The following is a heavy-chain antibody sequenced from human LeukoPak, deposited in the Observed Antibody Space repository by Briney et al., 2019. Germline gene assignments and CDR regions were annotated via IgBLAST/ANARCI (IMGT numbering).Heavy chain of an antibody. V-gene: IGHV7-4-1*02. CDR2: INTNTGNP. Sequence: GASVKVSCKASGYTFTSYAMNWVRQAPGQGLEWMGWINTNTGNPTYAQGFTGRFVFSLDTSVSTAYLQISSLKAEDTAVYYCARVGEQQLARSFLWFDPWGQGTLVTVSS. J-gene: IGHJ5*02. CDR1: GYTFTSYA. D-gene: IGHD6-13*01. CDR3: ARVGEQQLARSFLWFDP.